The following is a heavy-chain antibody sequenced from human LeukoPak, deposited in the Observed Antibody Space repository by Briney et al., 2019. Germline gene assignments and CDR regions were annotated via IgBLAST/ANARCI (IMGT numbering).Heavy chain of an antibody. CDR1: GYTFTSYG. D-gene: IGHD3-10*01. Sequence: ASVKVSCKASGYTFTSYGISWVRQAPGQGLEWMGWISAYNGNTNYAQKLQGRVTMTTDTSTSTAYMELRSLRSDDTAVYYCARSRQVRHYYGSGSRYDYWGQGTLVTVSS. V-gene: IGHV1-18*01. CDR2: ISAYNGNT. CDR3: ARSRQVRHYYGSGSRYDY. J-gene: IGHJ4*02.